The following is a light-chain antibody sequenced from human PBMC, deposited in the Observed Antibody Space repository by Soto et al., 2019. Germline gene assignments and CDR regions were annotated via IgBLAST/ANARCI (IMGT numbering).Light chain of an antibody. CDR3: QKYNNGLT. V-gene: IGKV1-9*01. Sequence: DIQMTQSPSSLSASVGDRATTTCRASQGISSYLAWYQQXPGKAPKLLIYAASTLQSGVPSRFSGSGSGTEFTLTISSLQPEDVATYYCQKYNNGLTFGGGTKVDI. CDR2: AAS. CDR1: QGISSY. J-gene: IGKJ4*01.